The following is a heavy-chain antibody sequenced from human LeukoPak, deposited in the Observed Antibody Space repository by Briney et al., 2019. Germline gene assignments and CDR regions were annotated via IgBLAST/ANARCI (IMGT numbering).Heavy chain of an antibody. D-gene: IGHD3-3*01. V-gene: IGHV3-48*03. Sequence: PGGSLRLSCAAPGFTLSSYEISWVRQAPGKGLEWVSYISSSGTTIYYADSVKGRFTISRDNAKNSLYLQMNSLRAEDTAVYYCVGRFLEWSDDWGQGTLVTVSS. CDR1: GFTLSSYE. J-gene: IGHJ4*02. CDR3: VGRFLEWSDD. CDR2: ISSSGTTI.